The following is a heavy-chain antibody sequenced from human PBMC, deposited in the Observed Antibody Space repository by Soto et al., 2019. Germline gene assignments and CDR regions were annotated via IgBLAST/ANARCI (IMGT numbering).Heavy chain of an antibody. D-gene: IGHD3-22*01. V-gene: IGHV2-5*02. CDR3: ARTYYHDSSGYWAFDI. Sequence: SGPTLVNPTQTLTLTCTFSGFSLSTSGVGVGWIRQPPGKALEWLALIYWDDDKRYSPSLKSRLTITKDTSKNQVVLTMTNMDPVDTATYYCARTYYHDSSGYWAFDIWGQGTMVTVSS. CDR1: GFSLSTSGVG. J-gene: IGHJ3*02. CDR2: IYWDDDK.